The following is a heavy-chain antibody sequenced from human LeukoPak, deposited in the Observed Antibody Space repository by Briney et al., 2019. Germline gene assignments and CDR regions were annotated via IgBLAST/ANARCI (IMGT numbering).Heavy chain of an antibody. CDR3: ASKQESGSKRVEALDAFDI. J-gene: IGHJ3*02. Sequence: ASVKVSCKASGYTFTGYYMHWVRQAPGQGLEWMGWINPNSGGTNYAQKFQGRVTMTRDTSISTAYMELSRLRSDDTAVYYCASKQESGSKRVEALDAFDIWGKGQWSPSLQ. CDR1: GYTFTGYY. D-gene: IGHD3-3*01. V-gene: IGHV1-2*02. CDR2: INPNSGGT.